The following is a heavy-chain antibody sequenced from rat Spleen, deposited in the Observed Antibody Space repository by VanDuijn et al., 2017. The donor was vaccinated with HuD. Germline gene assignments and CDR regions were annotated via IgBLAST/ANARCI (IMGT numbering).Heavy chain of an antibody. Sequence: EVQLVESGGGLVQPGRSLKLSCAASGFTFSDYNMAWVRQAPKKGLEWVATISTSGGSTYYRDSVKGRFTVSRDNAKSTLYLEMDSLRSEDTATYDCARGNSGPFAYWGQGTLVTVSS. CDR3: ARGNSGPFAY. D-gene: IGHD4-3*01. CDR1: GFTFSDYN. J-gene: IGHJ3*01. V-gene: IGHV5S23*01. CDR2: ISTSGGST.